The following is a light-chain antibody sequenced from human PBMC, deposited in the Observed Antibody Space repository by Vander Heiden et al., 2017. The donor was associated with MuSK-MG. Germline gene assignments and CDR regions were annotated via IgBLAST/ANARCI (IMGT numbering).Light chain of an antibody. CDR1: SSDIGYSNY. CDR2: EVN. V-gene: IGLV2-8*01. Sequence: QSALTQPPSASGSPGQSVTISCTGTSSDIGYSNYVSWYQQHPGRAPILMMFEVNKRPSGVPDRFYGSKSDKTAYLAVSGLQADDEADYYCTSRAGANVVCGGGTKLTVL. J-gene: IGLJ2*01. CDR3: TSRAGANVV.